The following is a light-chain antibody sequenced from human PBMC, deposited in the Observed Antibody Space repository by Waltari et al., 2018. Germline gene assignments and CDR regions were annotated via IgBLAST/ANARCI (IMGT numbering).Light chain of an antibody. V-gene: IGKV1-39*01. CDR1: HNINDH. CDR2: ASS. Sequence: DIQMTQSPSSLSASVGDRITITCQASHNINDHLNWYQQKPGEAPTVLIHASSRLQSGVPSRFSAAGSGTAFTLTISNLQPEDFATYACQQTDSAPYTFGRGTRVDI. CDR3: QQTDSAPYT. J-gene: IGKJ2*01.